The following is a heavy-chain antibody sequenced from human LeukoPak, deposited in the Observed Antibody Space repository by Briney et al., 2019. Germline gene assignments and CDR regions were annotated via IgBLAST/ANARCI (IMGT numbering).Heavy chain of an antibody. CDR1: GFTFSNYW. J-gene: IGHJ4*02. Sequence: GGSLRLSCAASGFTFSNYWMSWVRQAPGKGLEWVANIKPDGGEAYYVDSVMGRFTISRDNAKNSLYLQMNRLRAEDTAVYCCRREFGRYEYPDYWGQGTLVTVSS. CDR3: RREFGRYEYPDY. V-gene: IGHV3-7*01. D-gene: IGHD6-19*01. CDR2: IKPDGGEA.